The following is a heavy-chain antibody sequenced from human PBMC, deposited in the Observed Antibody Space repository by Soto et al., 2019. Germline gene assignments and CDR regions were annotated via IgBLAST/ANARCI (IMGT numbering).Heavy chain of an antibody. Sequence: QVTLKESGPVLVKPTETLTLTCTVSGFSLSNARMGVSWIRQPPGKALEWLAHIFSNDEKSYSTSLRSRLTISKDTSKSQVVLTMINMDSVDTATYYCGRILNEAAAGQDYWGQGTLVTVSS. V-gene: IGHV2-26*01. CDR3: GRILNEAAAGQDY. D-gene: IGHD6-13*01. CDR1: GFSLSNARMG. J-gene: IGHJ4*02. CDR2: IFSNDEK.